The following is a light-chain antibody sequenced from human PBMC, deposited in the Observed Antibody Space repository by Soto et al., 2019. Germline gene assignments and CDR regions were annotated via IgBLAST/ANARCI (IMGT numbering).Light chain of an antibody. V-gene: IGKV2-28*01. CDR3: MQDLQIPST. J-gene: IGKJ1*01. CDR1: QNLLHSNGYNH. Sequence: DIVMTQSPLSLPVTPGEPASISCRSSQNLLHSNGYNHLHWYLQKPGQSPQLLIYLGFNRASGVPDRFSGGGSGTDFTLKISGVEDEDVGVYYCMQDLQIPSTLGQGTKVDIK. CDR2: LGF.